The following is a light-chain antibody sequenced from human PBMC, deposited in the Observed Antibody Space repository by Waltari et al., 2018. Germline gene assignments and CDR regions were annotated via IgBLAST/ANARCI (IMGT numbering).Light chain of an antibody. CDR1: QSVSGY. J-gene: IGKJ5*01. CDR3: QQRSGWPPAIT. Sequence: EIVLTQSPVTLSLSRGERATLSCRATQSVSGYLAWFRQKPGQAPRLLIYDVSKRATGITDRISGSGSETAFTLTISSLEPDDFGVYYCQQRSGWPPAITFGQGTRLEIK. V-gene: IGKV3-11*01. CDR2: DVS.